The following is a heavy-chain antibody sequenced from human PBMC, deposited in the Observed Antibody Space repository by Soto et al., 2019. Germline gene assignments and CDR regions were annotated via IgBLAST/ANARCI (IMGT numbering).Heavy chain of an antibody. V-gene: IGHV4-34*01. CDR1: GGSFSGYY. CDR2: INHSGST. D-gene: IGHD2-8*01. Sequence: SETLSLTCAVYGGSFSGYYWSWIRQPPGKGLEWIGEINHSGSTNYNPSLKSRVTISVYTSKNQFSLKLSSVTAADTAVYYCARAGIVLMVDAQGGMDVWREGTTVTVSS. J-gene: IGHJ6*04. CDR3: ARAGIVLMVDAQGGMDV.